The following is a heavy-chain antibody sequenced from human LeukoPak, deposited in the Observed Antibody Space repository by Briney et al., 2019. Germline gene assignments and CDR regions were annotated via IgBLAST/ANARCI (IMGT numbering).Heavy chain of an antibody. D-gene: IGHD6-6*01. Sequence: GRSLRLSCAASRFTFSSYGMHWVRQAPGKGLEWVAVISYDGSNKYYADSVKGRFTISRDNSKNTLYLQMNSLRAEDTAVYYCARDPESSSFFDYWGQGTLVTVSS. V-gene: IGHV3-30*03. CDR3: ARDPESSSFFDY. CDR1: RFTFSSYG. CDR2: ISYDGSNK. J-gene: IGHJ4*02.